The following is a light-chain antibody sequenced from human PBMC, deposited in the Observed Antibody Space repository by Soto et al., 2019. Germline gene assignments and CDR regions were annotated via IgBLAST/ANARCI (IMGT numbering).Light chain of an antibody. CDR1: QTVNNH. J-gene: IGKJ4*01. V-gene: IGKV3D-15*01. Sequence: IVMTQSPATLSVSPGDRATLSCRASQTVNNHLGWYQPKPGQAPRLLIYGALPRATGIPARFSGRGSGTEFTLTISSLQSEDVAVYYCQQDNNWPLTFXGWTKVDSK. CDR2: GAL. CDR3: QQDNNWPLT.